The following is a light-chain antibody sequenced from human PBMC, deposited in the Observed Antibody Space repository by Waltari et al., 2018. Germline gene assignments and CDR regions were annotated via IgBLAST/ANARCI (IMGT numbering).Light chain of an antibody. J-gene: IGLJ1*01. CDR2: KDT. CDR3: QSADTIGNYV. V-gene: IGLV3-25*03. Sequence: SYELTQTPSVSVYPGQTARITCSGDALPNNYAHWYQQKPGQAPVVIIYKDTQRPSGIPERFSGSSSGTTVTLTISEVQAEDEADYYCQSADTIGNYVFGPGTKVTV. CDR1: ALPNNY.